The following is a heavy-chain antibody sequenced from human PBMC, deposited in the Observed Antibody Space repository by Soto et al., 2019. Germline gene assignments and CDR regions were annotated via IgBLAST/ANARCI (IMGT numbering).Heavy chain of an antibody. V-gene: IGHV1-69*13. Sequence: GASVKVSCRASGGTFSSYAISWVRQAPGQGLEWMGGIIPIFGTANYAQKFQGRVTITADESTSTAYMELSRLRSEDTAVYYCARVGRSGGSSDYWGQGALVTVSS. CDR2: IIPIFGTA. J-gene: IGHJ4*02. CDR1: GGTFSSYA. CDR3: ARVGRSGGSSDY. D-gene: IGHD2-15*01.